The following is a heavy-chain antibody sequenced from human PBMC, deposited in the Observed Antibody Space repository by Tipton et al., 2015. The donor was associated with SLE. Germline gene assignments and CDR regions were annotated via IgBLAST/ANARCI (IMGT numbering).Heavy chain of an antibody. D-gene: IGHD3/OR15-3a*01. V-gene: IGHV4-4*07. CDR2: IYSSGST. CDR1: GSSISSYY. CDR3: ARDMDDYMDV. J-gene: IGHJ6*03. Sequence: TLSLTCTVSGSSISSYYWSWIRQPAGKGLEWIGRIYSSGSTNYNSSLKSRVTISVDTSKNQFSLKLSSVTAADAAVYYCARDMDDYMDVWGKGTTVTVSS.